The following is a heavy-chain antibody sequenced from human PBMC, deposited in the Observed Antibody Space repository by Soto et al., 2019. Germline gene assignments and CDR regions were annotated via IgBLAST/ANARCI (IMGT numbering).Heavy chain of an antibody. Sequence: EASVKVSCKASGYTFTSYGISWVRQAPGQGLEWIGWISAYNGNTNYAQKLQGRVTMTTDTSTSTAYMELRSLRSDDTAVYYCARNLVVPAAFWFDPWGQGTLVTVSS. CDR1: GYTFTSYG. D-gene: IGHD2-2*01. V-gene: IGHV1-18*01. CDR3: ARNLVVPAAFWFDP. CDR2: ISAYNGNT. J-gene: IGHJ5*02.